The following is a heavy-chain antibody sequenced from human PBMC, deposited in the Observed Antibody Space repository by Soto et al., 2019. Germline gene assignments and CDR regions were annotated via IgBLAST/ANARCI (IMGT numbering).Heavy chain of an antibody. CDR3: ARAGGSYRYGPFDY. D-gene: IGHD3-16*02. CDR1: GGSVSSGSYY. V-gene: IGHV4-61*01. Sequence: PSETLSLTCTVSGGSVSSGSYYWSWIRQPPGKGLEWIGYIYYSGSTNYNPSLKSRVTISVDTSKNQFSLKLSSVTAADTAVYYCARAGGSYRYGPFDYWGQGTLVTVSS. J-gene: IGHJ4*02. CDR2: IYYSGST.